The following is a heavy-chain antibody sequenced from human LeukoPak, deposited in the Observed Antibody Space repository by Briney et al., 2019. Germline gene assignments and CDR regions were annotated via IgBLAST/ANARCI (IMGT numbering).Heavy chain of an antibody. Sequence: GGSLRLSCAASGFTFSDYYMSWIRQAPGKGLEWVSYISSSGSIIYYADSVKGRFTISRDNAKNSLYLQMNSLRAEDTAVYYCARDPYGSGSYYNWFDPWGQGTLVTVSS. D-gene: IGHD3-10*01. CDR3: ARDPYGSGSYYNWFDP. V-gene: IGHV3-11*01. CDR2: ISSSGSII. CDR1: GFTFSDYY. J-gene: IGHJ5*02.